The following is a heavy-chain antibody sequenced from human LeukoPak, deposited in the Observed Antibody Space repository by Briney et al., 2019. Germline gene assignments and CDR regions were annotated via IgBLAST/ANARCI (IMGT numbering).Heavy chain of an antibody. CDR1: GVSISSYY. CDR2: IYYSGST. D-gene: IGHD3-10*01. V-gene: IGHV4-59*01. Sequence: SETLSLTCTVSGVSISSYYWSWIRQPPGKGLEWIGYIYYSGSTNYNPSLKSRVTISVDTSKNQFSLKLSSVTAADTAVYYCARSGPKAALNYWGQGTLVTVSS. J-gene: IGHJ4*02. CDR3: ARSGPKAALNY.